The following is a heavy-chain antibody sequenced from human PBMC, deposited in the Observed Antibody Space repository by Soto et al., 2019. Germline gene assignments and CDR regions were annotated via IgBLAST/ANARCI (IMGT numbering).Heavy chain of an antibody. Sequence: PSQTLSLTCAISGDSVSSNSAAWNWIRQSPSRGLEWLGRTYYRSKWYNDYAVSVKSRITINPDTSKNQFSLQLNSVTPEDTAVYYCARDQGSSSWWGHYYYYYYMDVWGKGTTVTVSS. D-gene: IGHD6-13*01. CDR1: GDSVSSNSAA. CDR2: TYYRSKWYN. J-gene: IGHJ6*03. CDR3: ARDQGSSSWWGHYYYYYYMDV. V-gene: IGHV6-1*01.